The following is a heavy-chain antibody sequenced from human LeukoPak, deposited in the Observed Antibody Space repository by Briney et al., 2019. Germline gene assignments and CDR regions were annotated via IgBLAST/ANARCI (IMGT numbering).Heavy chain of an antibody. CDR2: TYYRSKWYN. J-gene: IGHJ6*02. CDR1: GDSVSSNSAA. V-gene: IGHV6-1*01. D-gene: IGHD1-26*01. CDR3: ARDRPLGWEPEGYYYYYGMDV. Sequence: QSGPGLVKPSQTLSLTCAISGDSVSSNSAAWNWIRQSPSRGLEWLGRTYYRSKWYNDYAVSVKSRITINPDTSKNRFSLQLNSVTPEDTAVYYCARDRPLGWEPEGYYYYYGMDVWGQGTTVTVSS.